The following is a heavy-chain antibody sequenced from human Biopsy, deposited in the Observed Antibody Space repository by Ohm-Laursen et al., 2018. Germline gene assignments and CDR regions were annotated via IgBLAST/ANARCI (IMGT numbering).Heavy chain of an antibody. CDR1: VRSIRSDY. Sequence: SETLSLTCTVSVRSIRSDYWSWIPQTPGKGLVWIVYIYYSGCTNYNPSLKSRVTISEDTSKNQFFPRLKPATAADTAVYYWSRAKNSTGWPYYYFYGMDVWGQGTTVTVSS. D-gene: IGHD2/OR15-2a*01. J-gene: IGHJ6*02. V-gene: IGHV4-59*01. CDR3: SRAKNSTGWPYYYFYGMDV. CDR2: IYYSGCT.